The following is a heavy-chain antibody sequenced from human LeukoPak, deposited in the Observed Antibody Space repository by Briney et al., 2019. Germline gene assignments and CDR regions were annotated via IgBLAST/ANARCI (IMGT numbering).Heavy chain of an antibody. V-gene: IGHV3-30*18. J-gene: IGHJ4*02. CDR3: AKDSYYDSSGYFDH. CDR2: ISYDGSNK. Sequence: GGSLRLSCAASGFTFSSYGMHWVRQAPGKGLEWVAVISYDGSNKYYADSVKGRFTISRDNSKNTLYLQMNSLRAEDTAVYYCAKDSYYDSSGYFDHWGQGTLVTVSS. CDR1: GFTFSSYG. D-gene: IGHD3-22*01.